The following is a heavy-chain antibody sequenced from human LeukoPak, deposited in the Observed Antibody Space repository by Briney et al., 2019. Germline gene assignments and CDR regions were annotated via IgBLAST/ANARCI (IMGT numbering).Heavy chain of an antibody. D-gene: IGHD3-22*01. Sequence: SETLSLTCTVSGGSISSSIYYWGWIRQPPGKGLEWIGSIYYSGSTYYNPSLKSRVTISVDTSKNQFSLKLSSVTAADTAVYYCARDRASYYDSSGYQPFDYWGQGTLVTVSS. V-gene: IGHV4-39*07. CDR3: ARDRASYYDSSGYQPFDY. J-gene: IGHJ4*02. CDR2: IYYSGST. CDR1: GGSISSSIYY.